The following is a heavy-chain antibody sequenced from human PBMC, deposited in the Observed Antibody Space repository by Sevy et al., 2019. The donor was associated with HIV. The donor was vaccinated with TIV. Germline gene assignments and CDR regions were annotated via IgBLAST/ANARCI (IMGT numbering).Heavy chain of an antibody. D-gene: IGHD6-19*01. CDR3: ATISPLSVAGTNQNYYYYGMDV. J-gene: IGHJ6*02. V-gene: IGHV1-24*01. Sequence: ASVKVSCKVSGYTLTELSMHWVRQAPGKGLEWMGGFDPEDGETIYAQKFQGRVTMTEDTSTDTAYMELSSLRSEDTAVYYCATISPLSVAGTNQNYYYYGMDVWGQGTTVIVSS. CDR2: FDPEDGET. CDR1: GYTLTELS.